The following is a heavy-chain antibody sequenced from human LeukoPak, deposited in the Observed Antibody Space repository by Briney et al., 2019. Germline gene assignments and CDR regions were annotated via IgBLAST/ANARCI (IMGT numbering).Heavy chain of an antibody. J-gene: IGHJ4*02. Sequence: SETLSLTCAVYGGSFCGYYWSWIRQPPGKGLEWIGEINHSGSTNYNPSLKSRVTISVDTSKNQYSLKLSSVTAADTAVYYCARALLWFVQKRYYFDYWGQGTLVTVSS. CDR2: INHSGST. V-gene: IGHV4-34*01. CDR3: ARALLWFVQKRYYFDY. CDR1: GGSFCGYY. D-gene: IGHD3-10*01.